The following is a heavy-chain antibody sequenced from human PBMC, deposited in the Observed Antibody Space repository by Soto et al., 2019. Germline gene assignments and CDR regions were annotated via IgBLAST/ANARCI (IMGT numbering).Heavy chain of an antibody. D-gene: IGHD2-2*02. Sequence: EVQLVESGGGLVQPGRSLRLSCAASGFTFDDYAMHWVRQAPGKGLEWVSGISWNSGSIGYADSVKGRFTISRDNAKNSLYLQMNSLRAEDTALYYCAKDGLGYCSSTSCYTGPRRGYYYYYGMDVWGQGTTVTVSS. CDR3: AKDGLGYCSSTSCYTGPRRGYYYYYGMDV. J-gene: IGHJ6*02. CDR1: GFTFDDYA. V-gene: IGHV3-9*01. CDR2: ISWNSGSI.